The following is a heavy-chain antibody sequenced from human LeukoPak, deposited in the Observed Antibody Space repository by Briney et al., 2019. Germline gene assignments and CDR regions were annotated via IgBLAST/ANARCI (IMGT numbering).Heavy chain of an antibody. CDR2: INHSGST. D-gene: IGHD3-10*01. Sequence: SETLSLTCAVYGGSFSGYYWSWIRQPPGKGLEWIGEINHSGSTNYNPSLKSRVTISVDTSKNQFSLKLSSVTAADTAVYYCARGRRGLPWFGDPVSCYFQHWGQGTLVTVSS. CDR3: ARGRRGLPWFGDPVSCYFQH. V-gene: IGHV4-34*01. J-gene: IGHJ1*01. CDR1: GGSFSGYY.